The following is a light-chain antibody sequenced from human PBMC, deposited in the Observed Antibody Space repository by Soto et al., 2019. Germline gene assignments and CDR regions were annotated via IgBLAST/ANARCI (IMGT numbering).Light chain of an antibody. J-gene: IGKJ4*02. CDR3: LPFYSWPLT. CDR2: AAS. CDR1: QDIGGS. Sequence: DIQITQSPSSVSASGAARITITSGASQDIGGSLAWSQQKPGKAPQYLIQAASILPSGVPSRFSGSGSGTEFTLTINSLQSEDFAFYFCLPFYSWPLTFGVGTKVDIK. V-gene: IGKV1-12*01.